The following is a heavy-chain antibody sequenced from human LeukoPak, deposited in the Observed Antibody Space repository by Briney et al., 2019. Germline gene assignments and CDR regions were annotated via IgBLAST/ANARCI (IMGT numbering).Heavy chain of an antibody. V-gene: IGHV4-61*02. J-gene: IGHJ4*02. Sequence: QPSETLSLTCTVSGGSISSGSYYWSWIRQPAGKGLEWIGRIYTSGSTNYNPSLKSRVTISVDTSKNQFSLKLSSVTAADTAVYYCAREKIGRTSATKPYFDYWGQGTLVTVSS. CDR1: GGSISSGSYY. D-gene: IGHD1-14*01. CDR2: IYTSGST. CDR3: AREKIGRTSATKPYFDY.